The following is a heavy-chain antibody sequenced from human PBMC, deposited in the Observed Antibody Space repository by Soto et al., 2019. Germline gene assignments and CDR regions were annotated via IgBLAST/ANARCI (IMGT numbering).Heavy chain of an antibody. CDR2: FIPMLGIA. J-gene: IGHJ6*02. Sequence: GASVKVSCKASGDSFSRSTFSWVRQAPGQGLEWMGRFIPMLGIANYAQTFQGRVTITADKSTSTAYMDLSSLRSEDTAGYYCARGDYDILTGSYKSYYGMDVWGQGTTVTVSS. CDR3: ARGDYDILTGSYKSYYGMDV. CDR1: GDSFSRST. D-gene: IGHD3-9*01. V-gene: IGHV1-69*02.